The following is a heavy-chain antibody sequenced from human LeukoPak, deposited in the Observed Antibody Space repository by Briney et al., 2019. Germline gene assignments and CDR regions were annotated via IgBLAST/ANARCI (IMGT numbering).Heavy chain of an antibody. CDR3: ARARGELTLYYYMDV. Sequence: GGSLRLSCAASGFSFSSYEMNWVRQAPGKGLEWVSNISSSGSNIHYADSVKGRFTISRDNAENSLNLQMNSLRAEDTAVYYCARARGELTLYYYMDVWGKGTTVTVSS. D-gene: IGHD3-10*01. CDR2: ISSSGSNI. J-gene: IGHJ6*03. V-gene: IGHV3-48*03. CDR1: GFSFSSYE.